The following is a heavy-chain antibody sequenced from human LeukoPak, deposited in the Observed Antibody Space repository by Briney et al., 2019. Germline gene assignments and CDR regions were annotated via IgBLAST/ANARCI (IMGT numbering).Heavy chain of an antibody. CDR1: GGSFSGYY. D-gene: IGHD3-16*02. J-gene: IGHJ4*02. V-gene: IGHV4-34*01. CDR3: ARGPRYDYVWGSYRFSDY. CDR2: INHSGST. Sequence: SETLSLTCAVYGGSFSGYYWSWLRQPPGKGLEWIGEINHSGSTNYNPSLKSRVTISVDTSKNQFSLKLSSVTAADTAVYYCARGPRYDYVWGSYRFSDYWGQGTLVTVSS.